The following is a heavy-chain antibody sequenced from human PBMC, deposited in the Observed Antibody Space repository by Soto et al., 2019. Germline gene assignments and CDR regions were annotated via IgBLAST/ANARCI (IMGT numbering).Heavy chain of an antibody. CDR3: ARHAPWVQRLYYFDS. D-gene: IGHD6-25*01. Sequence: QSQLQESGPGLVKPSETLSLTCTVSGGSISSSNSYWGWIRQPPGKGLEWIGSMYYSGSTYYNASPRGRGTVSVDTSQNPFSVKLTSVTAADTAVYYCARHAPWVQRLYYFDSWGQGTLVTVSS. J-gene: IGHJ4*02. CDR2: MYYSGST. V-gene: IGHV4-39*01. CDR1: GGSISSSNSY.